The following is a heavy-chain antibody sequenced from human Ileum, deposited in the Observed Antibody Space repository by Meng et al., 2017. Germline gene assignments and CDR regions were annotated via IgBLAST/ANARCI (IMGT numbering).Heavy chain of an antibody. CDR1: GSTFSDYW. CDR3: TRAGSFRHDY. J-gene: IGHJ4*02. D-gene: IGHD2-15*01. CDR2: INGDGSTT. V-gene: IGHV3-74*01. Sequence: VRLVESGGCLVRPGGSRRLSCAVSGSTFSDYWMHWVRQTPGKGLVWVSRINGDGSTTTYADSVKGRFTISRDNAESTLYLQMNSLRVDDTAVYYCTRAGSFRHDYWGQGALVTVSS.